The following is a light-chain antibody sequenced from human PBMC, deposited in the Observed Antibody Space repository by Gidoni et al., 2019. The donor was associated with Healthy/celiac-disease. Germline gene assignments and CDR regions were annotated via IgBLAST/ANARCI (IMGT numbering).Light chain of an antibody. V-gene: IGKV1-33*01. J-gene: IGKJ2*01. CDR2: DAS. CDR3: QQYDNLLGT. Sequence: QKTQASSLLFASVGDRGTITCQASQGISNYLNWHQQKPGKAPKLLIYDASNLETGVPSRFSGSGSGTDFTFTISSLQPEDIATYYCQQYDNLLGTFGQGTKLEIK. CDR1: QGISNY.